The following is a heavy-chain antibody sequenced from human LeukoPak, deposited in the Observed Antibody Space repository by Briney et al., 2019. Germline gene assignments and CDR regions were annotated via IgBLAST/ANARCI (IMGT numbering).Heavy chain of an antibody. CDR3: ARVAASQHGKAFDY. CDR2: IIPIFGTA. D-gene: IGHD6-13*01. CDR1: GGTFSSYA. V-gene: IGHV1-69*13. Sequence: SVRVSCKASGGTFSSYAISWVRQAPGQGLEWMGGIIPIFGTANYAQKFQGRVTITADESTSTAYMELSSLRSEDTAVYYCARVAASQHGKAFDYWGQGTLVTVSS. J-gene: IGHJ4*02.